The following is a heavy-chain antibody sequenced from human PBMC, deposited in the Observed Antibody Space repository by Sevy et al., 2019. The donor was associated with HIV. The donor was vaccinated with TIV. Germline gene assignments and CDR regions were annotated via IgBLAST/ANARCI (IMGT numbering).Heavy chain of an antibody. CDR1: GFTFSSYS. CDR2: ISSSSSYI. J-gene: IGHJ4*02. V-gene: IGHV3-21*01. CDR3: ACTCSGGSCYYDY. D-gene: IGHD2-15*01. Sequence: GGSLRLSCAASGFTFSSYSMNWVRQAPGKGLEWLSSISSSSSYIYYADSVKGRFTISRDNAKNSLYLQMNSLRAEDTAVYYCACTCSGGSCYYDYWGQGTLVTVSS.